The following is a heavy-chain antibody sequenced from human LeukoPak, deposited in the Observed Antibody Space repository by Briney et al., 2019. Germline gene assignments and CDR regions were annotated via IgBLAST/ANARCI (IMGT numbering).Heavy chain of an antibody. J-gene: IGHJ4*02. V-gene: IGHV4-59*01. CDR1: GGSISRYY. Sequence: SETLSLTCTVSGGSISRYYWSWIRQPPGKGLEWIGYIYYSGGTNYNPSLKSRVTISVDKSKNQFSLKLSSVTAADTAVYYCARANLYSSCDYWGQGTLVTVSS. CDR3: ARANLYSSCDY. CDR2: IYYSGGT. D-gene: IGHD6-6*01.